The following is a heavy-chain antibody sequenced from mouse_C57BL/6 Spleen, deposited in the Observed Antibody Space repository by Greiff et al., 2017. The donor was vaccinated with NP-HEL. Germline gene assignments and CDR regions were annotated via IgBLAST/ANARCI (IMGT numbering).Heavy chain of an antibody. J-gene: IGHJ2*01. Sequence: QVQLQQPGAELVMPGASVKLSCNASGYTFTSYWMHWVKQRPGQGLEWIGEIDPSDSYTNYNQKFKGKSTLTVDKSSSTAYMQLSSLTSEDSAVYYCARWDYGSTLFDYWGQGTTLTVSS. CDR2: IDPSDSYT. D-gene: IGHD1-1*01. V-gene: IGHV1-69*01. CDR3: ARWDYGSTLFDY. CDR1: GYTFTSYW.